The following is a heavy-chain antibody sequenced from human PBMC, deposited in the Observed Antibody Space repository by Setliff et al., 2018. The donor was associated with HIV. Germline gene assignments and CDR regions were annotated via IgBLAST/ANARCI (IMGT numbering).Heavy chain of an antibody. CDR1: DGSISRTSYY. CDR3: ARDRPPSTVDMLGAFDR. Sequence: SETLSLTCTVSDGSISRTSYYWGWIRQPPGRGLEWIGYIYYTGTTKYNPSLKSRVTMSVDTSKNQLSLKLSSLTAADTAVYYCARDRPPSTVDMLGAFDRWGQGTMVTVSS. V-gene: IGHV4-61*01. J-gene: IGHJ3*02. CDR2: IYYTGTT. D-gene: IGHD4-17*01.